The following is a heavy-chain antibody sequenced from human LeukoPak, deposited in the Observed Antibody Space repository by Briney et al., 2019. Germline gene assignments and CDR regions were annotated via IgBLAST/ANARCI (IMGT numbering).Heavy chain of an antibody. D-gene: IGHD5-18*01. CDR3: ARERGYSYGINWFDP. CDR2: IKQDGSEK. J-gene: IGHJ5*02. V-gene: IGHV3-7*01. Sequence: GGSLRLSCAASGFTFSSYWMSWVRQAPGKGLEWVANIKQDGSEKYYVDSVKGRSTISRDNAKNSLYLQMNSLRAEDTAVYYCARERGYSYGINWFDPWGQGTLVTVSS. CDR1: GFTFSSYW.